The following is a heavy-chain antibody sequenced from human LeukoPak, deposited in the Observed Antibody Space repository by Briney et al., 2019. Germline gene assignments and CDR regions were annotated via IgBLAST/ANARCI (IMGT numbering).Heavy chain of an antibody. Sequence: GGSLRLSCAASGITFSSYAMSWVRQAPGQGLEWVSGISGSGRSTYYADSVKGRFTISRDNSKNTLYLQMNSLRAEDTAVYYCARAWVRGVRINWFDPWGQGTLVTVSS. D-gene: IGHD3-10*01. CDR2: ISGSGRST. J-gene: IGHJ5*02. V-gene: IGHV3-23*01. CDR3: ARAWVRGVRINWFDP. CDR1: GITFSSYA.